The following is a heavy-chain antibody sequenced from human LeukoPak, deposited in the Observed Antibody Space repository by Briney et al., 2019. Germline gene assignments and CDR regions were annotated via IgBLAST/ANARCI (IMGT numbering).Heavy chain of an antibody. J-gene: IGHJ4*02. CDR3: AKDDMVVPAASEY. Sequence: GGSLRLSCAASGFTFSSYGMHWVRQAPGKGLEWVAFIRYDGSNKYYADSVKGRFTISRDNSKKTFFLQMNSLRAEDTAVYYCAKDDMVVPAASEYWGQGTLVIVSS. CDR2: IRYDGSNK. D-gene: IGHD2-2*01. CDR1: GFTFSSYG. V-gene: IGHV3-30*02.